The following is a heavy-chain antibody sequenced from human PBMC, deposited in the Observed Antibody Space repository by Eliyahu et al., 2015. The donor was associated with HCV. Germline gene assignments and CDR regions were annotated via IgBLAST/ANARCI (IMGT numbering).Heavy chain of an antibody. Sequence: EVQLVESGGGLVQPGGSLRLSCSASGXXFSSYAMHWVRQAPGKGLEYVSAISSNGGSTYYADSVKGRFTISRDNSKNTLYLQMSSLRAEDTAVYYCVKDLMTPYAFDIWGQGTMVTVSS. D-gene: IGHD2-15*01. V-gene: IGHV3-64D*09. CDR3: VKDLMTPYAFDI. CDR1: GXXFSSYA. J-gene: IGHJ3*02. CDR2: ISSNGGST.